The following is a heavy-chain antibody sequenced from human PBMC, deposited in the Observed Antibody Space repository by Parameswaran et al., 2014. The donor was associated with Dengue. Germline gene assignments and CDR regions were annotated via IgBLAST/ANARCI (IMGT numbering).Heavy chain of an antibody. D-gene: IGHD3-10*01. CDR1: GGSFSGYY. J-gene: IGHJ6*02. V-gene: IGHV4-34*01. Sequence: SETLSLTCAVYGGSFSGYYWSWIRQPPGKGLEWIGEINHSGSTNYNPSLKSRVTISVDTSKNQFSLKLSSVTAADTAVYYCATQPPSYGSGFRAGMDVWGQGTTVTVSS. CDR2: INHSGST. CDR3: ATQPPSYGSGFRAGMDV.